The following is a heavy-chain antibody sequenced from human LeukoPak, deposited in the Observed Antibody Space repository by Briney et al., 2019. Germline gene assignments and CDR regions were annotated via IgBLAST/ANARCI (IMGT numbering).Heavy chain of an antibody. CDR2: IKQDGSEK. Sequence: TGGSLRLSCAASGFTFSSYWMSWVRQAPGKGLEWVANIKQDGSEKYYVDSVKGRFTISRDNAKNSLYLQMNSLRAEDTAVYYCARVHPGHYYGWGSYFDYWGQGTLVTVSS. CDR3: ARVHPGHYYGWGSYFDY. D-gene: IGHD3-10*01. J-gene: IGHJ4*02. CDR1: GFTFSSYW. V-gene: IGHV3-7*03.